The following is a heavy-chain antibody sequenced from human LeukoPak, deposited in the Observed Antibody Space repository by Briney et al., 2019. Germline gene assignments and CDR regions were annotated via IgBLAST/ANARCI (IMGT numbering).Heavy chain of an antibody. J-gene: IGHJ4*02. V-gene: IGHV4-34*01. CDR2: INHSGGT. CDR3: ARGRPSPTMVRGVIMPFDY. D-gene: IGHD3-10*01. Sequence: SETLSLTCAVYGGSFSGYYWSWIRQPPGKGLQWIGEINHSGGTNYNPSLKSRVTILVDTSKNQFSLKLSSVTAADTAMCYCARGRPSPTMVRGVIMPFDYWGQGTLVTVSS. CDR1: GGSFSGYY.